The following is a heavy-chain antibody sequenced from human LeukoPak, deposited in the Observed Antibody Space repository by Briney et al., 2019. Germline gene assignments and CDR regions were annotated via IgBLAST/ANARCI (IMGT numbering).Heavy chain of an antibody. CDR2: IYYSGST. Sequence: KPSETLSLTCTVSGGSISSYYWSWIRQPPGKGLEWIGYIYYSGSTNYNPSLKSRVTISVDTSKNQFSLKLSSVTAADTAVYYCAREGGYDFWSGYYTKNHYYYYMDVWGKGTTVTVSS. CDR1: GGSISSYY. CDR3: AREGGYDFWSGYYTKNHYYYYMDV. D-gene: IGHD3-3*01. V-gene: IGHV4-59*01. J-gene: IGHJ6*03.